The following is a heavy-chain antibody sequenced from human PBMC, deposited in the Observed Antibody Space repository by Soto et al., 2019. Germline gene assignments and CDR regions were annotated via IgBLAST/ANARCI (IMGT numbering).Heavy chain of an antibody. D-gene: IGHD5-18*01. V-gene: IGHV3-21*01. CDR2: ISSSSSYI. CDR3: ARDTAKQYYYYGMDV. CDR1: GFTFSSYS. Sequence: GGSRRLSCAASGFTFSSYSMNWVRQAPGKGLEWVSSISSSSSYIYYADSVKGRFTISRDNAKNSLYLQMNSLRAEDTAVYYCARDTAKQYYYYGMDVWGQGTTVTVSS. J-gene: IGHJ6*02.